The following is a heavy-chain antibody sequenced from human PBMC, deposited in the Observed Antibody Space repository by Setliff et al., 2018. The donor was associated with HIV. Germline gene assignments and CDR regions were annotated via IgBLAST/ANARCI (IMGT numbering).Heavy chain of an antibody. CDR3: ARVKGGSYSYYYYGMDV. D-gene: IGHD1-26*01. Sequence: SETLSLTCTVSGASISSYSWSWIRQSPGKRLEWIGYIHSYGSTDYNPSLESRVTISVDTSKNQLSLKLRSVAAADTAVYYCARVKGGSYSYYYYGMDVWGQGTTVTVSS. J-gene: IGHJ6*02. CDR2: IHSYGST. CDR1: GASISSYS. V-gene: IGHV4-59*01.